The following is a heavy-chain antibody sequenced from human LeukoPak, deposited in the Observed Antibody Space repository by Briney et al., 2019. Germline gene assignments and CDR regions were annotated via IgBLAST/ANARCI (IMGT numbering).Heavy chain of an antibody. CDR2: ISGSDNTI. Sequence: GGSLRLSCAASEFTFSNYGINWVRQAPGKGLEWVSYISGSDNTIYYADSVKGRFTISRDNARNSLYLQMNSLRDEDTAVYYCARVHRGYSFGRLDYWGQGTLVTVSS. D-gene: IGHD5-12*01. J-gene: IGHJ4*02. V-gene: IGHV3-48*02. CDR3: ARVHRGYSFGRLDY. CDR1: EFTFSNYG.